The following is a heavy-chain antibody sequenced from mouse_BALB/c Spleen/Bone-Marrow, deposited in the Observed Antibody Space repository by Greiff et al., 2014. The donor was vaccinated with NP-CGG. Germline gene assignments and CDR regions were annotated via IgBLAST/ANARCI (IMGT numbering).Heavy chain of an antibody. V-gene: IGHV1-69*02. D-gene: IGHD1-1*01. Sequence: LVESGAELVRPGASVKLSCKASGYTFTSYWINWVKQRPGQGLEWIGNIYPSDSYTNYNQKFKDKATLTVDKSSTTAYMQLSSPTSEDSAVYYCTRGGSSPYYFDYWGQGSTLTVSS. CDR3: TRGGSSPYYFDY. CDR2: IYPSDSYT. CDR1: GYTFTSYW. J-gene: IGHJ2*01.